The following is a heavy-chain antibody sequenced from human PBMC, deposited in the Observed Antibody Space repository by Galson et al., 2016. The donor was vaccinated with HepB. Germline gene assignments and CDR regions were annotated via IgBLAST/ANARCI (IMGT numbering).Heavy chain of an antibody. D-gene: IGHD2-15*01. CDR3: ARSSYCSGSSRYSYYYYYHMDV. CDR1: GYTFSTHA. CDR2: INGGNGYT. V-gene: IGHV1-3*01. Sequence: SVKVSCKASGYTFSTHAMHWVRQAPGQRLEWMGWINGGNGYTKYSQKFQGRFTISRDNSKNTLYLQMNSLRAEDTAVYYCARSSYCSGSSRYSYYYYYHMDVWGQGTTVTVSS. J-gene: IGHJ6*02.